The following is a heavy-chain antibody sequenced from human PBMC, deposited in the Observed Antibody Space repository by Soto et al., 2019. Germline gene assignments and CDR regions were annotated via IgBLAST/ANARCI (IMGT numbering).Heavy chain of an antibody. D-gene: IGHD2-2*01. CDR3: ARVTPPDAYCSSTSCLSYGMDV. CDR2: IYYSGST. CDR1: GGSISSYY. J-gene: IGHJ6*02. V-gene: IGHV4-59*01. Sequence: NPSETLSLTCTVSGGSISSYYWSWIRQAPGKGLEWIGYIYYSGSTNYNPSLKSRVTISVDTSKNQFSLKLSSVTAADAAVYYCARVTPPDAYCSSTSCLSYGMDVWGQGTTVTVSS.